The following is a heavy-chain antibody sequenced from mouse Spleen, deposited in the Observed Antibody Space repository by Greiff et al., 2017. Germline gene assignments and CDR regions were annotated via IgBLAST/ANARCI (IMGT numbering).Heavy chain of an antibody. D-gene: IGHD1-1*01. CDR2: IYPGDGDT. J-gene: IGHJ1*03. CDR3: ARYDGSSSYWYFDV. CDR1: GYAFSSYW. Sequence: QVQLKESGAELVKPGASVKISCKASGYAFSSYWMNWVKQRPGKGLEWIGQIYPGDGDTNYNGKFKGKATLTADKSSSTAYMQLSSLTSEDSAVYFCARYDGSSSYWYFDVWGTGTTVTVSS. V-gene: IGHV1-80*01.